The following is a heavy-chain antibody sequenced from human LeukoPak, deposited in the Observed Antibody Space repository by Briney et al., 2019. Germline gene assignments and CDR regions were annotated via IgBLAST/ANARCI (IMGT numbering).Heavy chain of an antibody. CDR1: GFTLSSYA. CDR2: VDGGGGGT. Sequence: GGSLRLSCAASGFTLSSYAMTWVRQAPGRGLEWVSSVDGGGGGTYYADSVKGRFTISRDNSKNTLYLQMNSLRAEDTAVYYCARDDSSGYYGIDYWGQGTLVTVSS. V-gene: IGHV3-23*01. D-gene: IGHD3-22*01. CDR3: ARDDSSGYYGIDY. J-gene: IGHJ4*02.